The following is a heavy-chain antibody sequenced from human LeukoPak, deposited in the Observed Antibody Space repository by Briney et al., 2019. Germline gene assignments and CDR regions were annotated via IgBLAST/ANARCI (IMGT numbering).Heavy chain of an antibody. J-gene: IGHJ4*02. CDR2: TYYRSKWSN. CDR1: GDTVSSNRAV. CDR3: ARLVGDQVVY. V-gene: IGHV6-1*01. D-gene: IGHD2-2*01. Sequence: SQTLSLTCAISGDTVSSNRAVWNWIRQSPSRGLEWLGRTYYRSKWSNDYALSVRSRITINPDTSKNQFSLQLKFVTPEDTAVYYCARLVGDQVVYWGQGTLVTVSS.